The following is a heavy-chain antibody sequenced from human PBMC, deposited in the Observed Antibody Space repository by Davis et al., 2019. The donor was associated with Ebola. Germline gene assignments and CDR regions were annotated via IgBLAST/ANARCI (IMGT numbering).Heavy chain of an antibody. D-gene: IGHD3-3*01. CDR2: ISYDGSNK. CDR3: AREGYRSITIFGVTPRGWFDP. V-gene: IGHV3-30-3*01. J-gene: IGHJ5*02. CDR1: AFPFSSYA. Sequence: GESLKISCAASAFPFSSYAMHWVRQAPGKGLEWVAVISYDGSNKYYADSVKGRFTISRDNSKNTLYLQMNSLRAEDTAVYYCAREGYRSITIFGVTPRGWFDPWGQGTLVNVSS.